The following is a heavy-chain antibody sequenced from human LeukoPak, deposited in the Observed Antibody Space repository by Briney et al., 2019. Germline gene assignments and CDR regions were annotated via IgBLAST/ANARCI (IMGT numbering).Heavy chain of an antibody. J-gene: IGHJ4*02. CDR1: GYTFTSYD. V-gene: IGHV1-8*03. CDR2: MNPNSGNI. Sequence: GASVKVSCKASGYTFTSYDINWVRQATGQGLEWMGWMNPNSGNIGYAQKFQGRVTITRNTSISTAYMELSSLRSEDTAVYYCARGGVTYYDFWSGYHPFDYWGQGTLVTVSS. CDR3: ARGGVTYYDFWSGYHPFDY. D-gene: IGHD3-3*01.